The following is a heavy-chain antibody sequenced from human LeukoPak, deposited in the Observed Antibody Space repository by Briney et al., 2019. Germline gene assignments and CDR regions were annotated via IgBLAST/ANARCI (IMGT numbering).Heavy chain of an antibody. D-gene: IGHD3-22*01. CDR2: TSGGGGRP. V-gene: IGHV3-23*01. CDR1: GFTFRSYA. CDR3: ARGSGYFLDFDC. J-gene: IGHJ4*02. Sequence: GGSLRLSCAASGFTFRSYAMSWVRQAQGKGLEWVSATSGGGGRPYYADSVKDRFTVSRDDSKSTLYLQMNSLRAEDTAVYYCARGSGYFLDFDCWGQGTLVTVSS.